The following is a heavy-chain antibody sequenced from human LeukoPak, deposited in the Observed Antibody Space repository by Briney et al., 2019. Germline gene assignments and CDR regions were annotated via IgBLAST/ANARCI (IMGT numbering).Heavy chain of an antibody. CDR1: GNYW. CDR2: INSDGSWT. D-gene: IGHD3-22*01. Sequence: GGSLRLSCAASGNYWMHWVRQAPGKGLVRVSHINSDGSWTSYADSVKGRFTISKDDAKNTVYLQVNSLRAEDTAVYYCARTRSSGYLTFDYWGQGIQVTVSS. J-gene: IGHJ4*02. V-gene: IGHV3-74*01. CDR3: ARTRSSGYLTFDY.